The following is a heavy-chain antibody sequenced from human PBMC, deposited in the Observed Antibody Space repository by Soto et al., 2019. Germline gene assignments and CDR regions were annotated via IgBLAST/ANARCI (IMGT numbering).Heavy chain of an antibody. J-gene: IGHJ6*02. V-gene: IGHV1-2*02. Sequence: SSVKVPCKASGYTFTGYYMHWVRPAPGQGREWMGWINPNSGGTNYAQKFQGRVTMTRDTSISTAYMELSRLRSDDTVVYYCGRTGVVVAAIGCYCGTDVGGQGTTDNVS. CDR2: INPNSGGT. CDR3: GRTGVVVAAIGCYCGTDV. CDR1: GYTFTGYY. D-gene: IGHD2-15*01.